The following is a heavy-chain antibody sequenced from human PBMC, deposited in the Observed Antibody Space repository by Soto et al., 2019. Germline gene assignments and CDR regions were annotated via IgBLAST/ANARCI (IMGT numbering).Heavy chain of an antibody. CDR3: ARDSVDTAMVYYFDY. D-gene: IGHD5-18*01. V-gene: IGHV1-69*13. CDR2: IIPIFGTA. Sequence: SGEVSCKASAGAFSSYAISWVRQAPGQGLEWMGGIIPIFGTANYAQKFQGRVTITADESTSTAYMELSSLRSEDTAVYYCARDSVDTAMVYYFDYWGQGTLVTVSS. J-gene: IGHJ4*02. CDR1: AGAFSSYA.